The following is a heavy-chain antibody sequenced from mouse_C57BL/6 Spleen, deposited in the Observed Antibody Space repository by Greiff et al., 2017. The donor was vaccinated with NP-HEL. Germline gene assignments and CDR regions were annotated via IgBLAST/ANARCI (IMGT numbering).Heavy chain of an antibody. CDR2: IYPRSGNT. CDR1: GYTFTSYG. Sequence: VQLQQSGAELARPGASVKLSCKASGYTFTSYGISWVKQRTGQGLEWIGEIYPRSGNTYYNEKFKGKATLTADKSSSTAYMELRSLTSEDSAVYFCARSITTVVATGGYAMDYWGQGTSVTVSS. V-gene: IGHV1-81*01. CDR3: ARSITTVVATGGYAMDY. J-gene: IGHJ4*01. D-gene: IGHD1-1*01.